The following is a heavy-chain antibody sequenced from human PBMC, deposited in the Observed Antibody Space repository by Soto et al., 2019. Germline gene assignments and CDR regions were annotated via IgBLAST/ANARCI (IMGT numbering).Heavy chain of an antibody. V-gene: IGHV3-7*05. CDR1: GFTFSTYY. Sequence: EVQLVESGGNLVQPGGSLRLSCAASGFTFSTYYMGWVRQAPGKGLEWVANIKQDGSVKNYVDSVKGRFTVSRDNAKNSLYLQMNSLRADDTALYYCAKVFYYYDSSGYYYFDYWGQGTLVTVSS. D-gene: IGHD3-22*01. CDR2: IKQDGSVK. J-gene: IGHJ4*02. CDR3: AKVFYYYDSSGYYYFDY.